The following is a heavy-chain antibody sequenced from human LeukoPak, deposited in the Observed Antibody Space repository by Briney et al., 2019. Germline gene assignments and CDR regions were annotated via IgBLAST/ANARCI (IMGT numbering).Heavy chain of an antibody. CDR3: ARVHIRAPTYDFWSGSRYGLDV. CDR1: GYTFTSYG. CDR2: ISADNGNT. V-gene: IGHV1-18*01. D-gene: IGHD3-3*01. Sequence: ASVKVSCKGSGYTFTSYGISWVRQAPGQGLEWMGCISADNGNTNYAQKLQGRVTVTTDTSRSTDYMELRSLRSDDTAVYYCARVHIRAPTYDFWSGSRYGLDVWGQGTTVTVSS. J-gene: IGHJ6*02.